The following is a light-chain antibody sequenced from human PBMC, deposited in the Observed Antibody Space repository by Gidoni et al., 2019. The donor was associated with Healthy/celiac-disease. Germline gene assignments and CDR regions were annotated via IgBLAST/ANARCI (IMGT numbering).Light chain of an antibody. CDR1: QSISSW. J-gene: IGKJ1*01. CDR2: DAP. Sequence: DIQMTQSPSTLSASVGDRVTITCRASQSISSWLAWYQQKPGKATKRLIYDAPSLESGVPSRFSGSGSGTECTLTISSLQPDDFATYYCQQYNSYSRTFGQGTKVEIK. CDR3: QQYNSYSRT. V-gene: IGKV1-5*01.